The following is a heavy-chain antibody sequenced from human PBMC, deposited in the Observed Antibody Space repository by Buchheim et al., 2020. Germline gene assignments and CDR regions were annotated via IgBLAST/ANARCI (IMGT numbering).Heavy chain of an antibody. V-gene: IGHV3-74*01. CDR3: ARDFDYKIDS. Sequence: EVQLVESGGGLVQPGGSLRLSCAASGFTFSNYIMHWVRQAPGKGLVWVSRITSDGKITPYADPVGGRFTFPRANAQNTLYLQMDSLGAEGTAVYFCARDFDYKIDSWGQGAL. J-gene: IGHJ4*02. CDR1: GFTFSNYI. D-gene: IGHD4/OR15-4a*01. CDR2: ITSDGKIT.